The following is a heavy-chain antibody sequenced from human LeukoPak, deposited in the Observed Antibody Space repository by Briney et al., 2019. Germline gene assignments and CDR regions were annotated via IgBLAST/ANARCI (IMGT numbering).Heavy chain of an antibody. V-gene: IGHV3-30*04. D-gene: IGHD3-22*01. CDR3: AREEQPRRGYY. CDR1: RFTFRSYA. CDR2: ISYDGSNK. Sequence: GGSLRLSCAASRFTFRSYAMHWVRQAPAKGLEWVAVISYDGSNKYYADSVKGRFTISRDNSKNTLYLQMNSLRAEDTAVYYCAREEQPRRGYYWGQGTLVTVSS. J-gene: IGHJ4*02.